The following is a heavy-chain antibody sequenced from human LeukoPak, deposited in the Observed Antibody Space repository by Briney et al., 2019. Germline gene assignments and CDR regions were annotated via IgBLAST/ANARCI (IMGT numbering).Heavy chain of an antibody. CDR2: ISGSSGST. CDR3: AKGGGLVRGVSHLWHWNYYYYYYMDV. V-gene: IGHV3-23*01. D-gene: IGHD3-10*01. Sequence: GGSLRLSCAASGFTFSSYGMSWVRQAPGKGLEWVSGISGSSGSTYYADSVKGRFTISRDNSKNTLYLQMNSLRAEDTAVYYCAKGGGLVRGVSHLWHWNYYYYYYMDVWGKGTTVTISS. J-gene: IGHJ6*03. CDR1: GFTFSSYG.